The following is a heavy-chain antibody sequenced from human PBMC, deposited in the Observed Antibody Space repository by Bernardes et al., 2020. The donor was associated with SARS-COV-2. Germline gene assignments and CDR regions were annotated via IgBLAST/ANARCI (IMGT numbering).Heavy chain of an antibody. D-gene: IGHD2-2*02. CDR2: IYYSGST. CDR3: ARQYCSSTSCYTPGWYFDL. CDR1: GGSISSYY. J-gene: IGHJ2*01. Sequence: SETLSLTCTVSGGSISSYYWSWIRQPPGKGLEWIGYIYYSGSTNYNPSLKSRVTISVATSKNQFSLKLSSVTAADTAVYYCARQYCSSTSCYTPGWYFDLWGRGTLVTVSS. V-gene: IGHV4-59*01.